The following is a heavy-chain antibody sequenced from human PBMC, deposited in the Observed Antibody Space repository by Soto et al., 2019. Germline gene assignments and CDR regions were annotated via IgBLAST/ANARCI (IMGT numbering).Heavy chain of an antibody. D-gene: IGHD3-16*01. J-gene: IGHJ4*02. V-gene: IGHV4-59*01. Sequence: QVQLQESGPGLVKPSETLSLTCTVSGGSISSYYWSWIRQPPGKGLEWIGYIYYSGSTNYNPSLKSRLTISVSTSKTQFSLKMSSVTAADTAVYYCAREWGATFDYWGQGTLVTVSS. CDR1: GGSISSYY. CDR2: IYYSGST. CDR3: AREWGATFDY.